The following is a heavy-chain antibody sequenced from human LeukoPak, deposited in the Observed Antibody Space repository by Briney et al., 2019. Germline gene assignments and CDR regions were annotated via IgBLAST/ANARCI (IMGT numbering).Heavy chain of an antibody. D-gene: IGHD3-10*01. V-gene: IGHV2-5*02. CDR2: FYWVDDR. CDR1: GLSLSSSGLR. J-gene: IGHJ5*01. Sequence: SGPTPVKPTQTLTLTCTLSGLSLSSSGLRVGRNRQPPGRALEWLAFFYWVDDRRYSPSLKNRLTVTKDTSKNQVVLTMANMDPVDTATYFCARSWTAYSGSGPYYNNWFDSWGQGILVTISS. CDR3: ARSWTAYSGSGPYYNNWFDS.